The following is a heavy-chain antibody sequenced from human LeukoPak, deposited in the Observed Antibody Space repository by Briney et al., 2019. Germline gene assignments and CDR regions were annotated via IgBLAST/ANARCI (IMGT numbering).Heavy chain of an antibody. Sequence: ASVKVSCKASGYTFTSYGISWVRQAPGQGLEWMGWISAYNGNTNYAQKLQGRVTMTTDTSTSTAYMELRSLRSDDTAVYYCARGDYDILTGYYSPIGYWGQGTLVTVSS. CDR1: GYTFTSYG. D-gene: IGHD3-9*01. J-gene: IGHJ4*02. V-gene: IGHV1-18*01. CDR2: ISAYNGNT. CDR3: ARGDYDILTGYYSPIGY.